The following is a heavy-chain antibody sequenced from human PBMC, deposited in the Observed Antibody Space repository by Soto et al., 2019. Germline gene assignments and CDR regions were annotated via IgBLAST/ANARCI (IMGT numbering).Heavy chain of an antibody. CDR1: GFTFSAYV. Sequence: QVQLVESGGGVVQPGTSLRVSCGASGFTFSAYVMHWVRQAPGKGLEWVAAISYDGNSEYYAASVKGRFTVSRDNSKNTVFLQMNTLRVEDTAVYYCASGIIQDVEYWGQGTLVTVSS. CDR3: ASGIIQDVEY. V-gene: IGHV3-30-3*01. CDR2: ISYDGNSE. D-gene: IGHD3-3*01. J-gene: IGHJ4*02.